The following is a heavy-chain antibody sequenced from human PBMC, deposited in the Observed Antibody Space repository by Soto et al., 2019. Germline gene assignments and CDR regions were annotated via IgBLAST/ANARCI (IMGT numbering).Heavy chain of an antibody. J-gene: IGHJ6*02. D-gene: IGHD1-1*01. V-gene: IGHV1-8*01. CDR1: GYTFTSYD. CDR2: MNPNSGNT. CDR3: ARERTGTTSMDV. Sequence: QVQLVQSGTEVKKPGASVKVSCKASGYTFTSYDINWVRQATGQGLEWMGWMNPNSGNTGYAQTFQGRVTMPRNTSISTAYMQLSSLKSDDTPVYYCARERTGTTSMDVWGQGTTVTVSS.